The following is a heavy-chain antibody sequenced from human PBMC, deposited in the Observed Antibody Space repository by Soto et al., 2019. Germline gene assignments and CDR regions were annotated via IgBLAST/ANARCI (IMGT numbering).Heavy chain of an antibody. V-gene: IGHV1-69*10. CDR2: IIPILGIA. CDR3: AREGPCSGGSCYFDY. J-gene: IGHJ4*02. D-gene: IGHD2-15*01. Sequence: ASVKVSCKASGGTFSSYAISWVRQAPRQGLEWMGGIIPILGIANYAQKFQGRVTITADKSTSTAYMELSSLRSEDTAVYYCAREGPCSGGSCYFDYWGQGTLVTVSS. CDR1: GGTFSSYA.